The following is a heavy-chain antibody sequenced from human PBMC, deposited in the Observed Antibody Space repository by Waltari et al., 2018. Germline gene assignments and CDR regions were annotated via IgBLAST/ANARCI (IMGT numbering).Heavy chain of an antibody. CDR2: IYYSGST. V-gene: IGHV4-39*07. D-gene: IGHD6-19*01. CDR3: ARSYSSGWYDAFDI. J-gene: IGHJ3*02. Sequence: QLQLQESGPGLVKPSETLSLTCPVSGGSISSSSYYWGWIRQPPGKGLEWIGSIYYSGSTYYNPSLKSRVTISVDTSKNQFSLKLSSVTAADTAVYYCARSYSSGWYDAFDIWGQGTMVTVSS. CDR1: GGSISSSSYY.